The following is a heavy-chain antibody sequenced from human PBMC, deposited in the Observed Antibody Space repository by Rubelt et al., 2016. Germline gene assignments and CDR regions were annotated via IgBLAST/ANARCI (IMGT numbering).Heavy chain of an antibody. V-gene: IGHV4-59*12. J-gene: IGHJ4*02. CDR2: IYYSGST. D-gene: IGHD6-6*01. CDR1: GGSISNYY. CDR3: ARHPPTARLVDY. Sequence: QVQLQESGPGLVKPSETLSLTCTVSGGSISNYYWSWIRQPPGKGLEWIGNIYYSGSTNYNPSLKSRVTISVDTSKNQFPLKLTAVSAADTAVYYWARHPPTARLVDYWGQGTVVTVSS.